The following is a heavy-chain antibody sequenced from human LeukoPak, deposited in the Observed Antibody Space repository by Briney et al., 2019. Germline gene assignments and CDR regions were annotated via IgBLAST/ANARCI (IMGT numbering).Heavy chain of an antibody. CDR3: ARDKGRVLDY. D-gene: IGHD1-26*01. V-gene: IGHV3-53*04. J-gene: IGHJ4*02. Sequence: GGSLRLSCAASGFTVSSNYMSWVRQAPGKGLEWVSVIYGGGSTYYADSVKGRFTISRHNSKNTLYLQLNSLRAEDTAVYYCARDKGRVLDYWGQGTMVTASS. CDR2: IYGGGST. CDR1: GFTVSSNY.